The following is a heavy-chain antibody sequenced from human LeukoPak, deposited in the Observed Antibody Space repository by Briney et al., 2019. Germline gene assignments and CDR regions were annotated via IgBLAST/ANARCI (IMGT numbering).Heavy chain of an antibody. J-gene: IGHJ4*02. CDR3: TRSLRSPDFGNSRCYYFDY. V-gene: IGHV2-5*02. CDR1: GFSPSTSGVA. CDR2: IYWDGDK. Sequence: ESGPTLVNPTQTLTLTCTFSGFSPSTSGVAVGWVRQPPGKPLDWLAIIYWDGDKRYSPSLKSRLTITKDTSRNQVVLTMTNMDPVDTATYFCTRSLRSPDFGNSRCYYFDYWGQGTLVTVSS. D-gene: IGHD2/OR15-2a*01.